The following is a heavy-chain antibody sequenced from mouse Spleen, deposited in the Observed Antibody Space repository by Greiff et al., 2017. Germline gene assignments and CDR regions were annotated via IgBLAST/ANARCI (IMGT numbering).Heavy chain of an antibody. CDR1: GYTFTSYW. CDR3: TRELYYSLDY. V-gene: IGHV1S22*01. Sequence: LQQPGSELVRPGASVKLSCKASGYTFTSYWMHWVKQRHGQGLEWIGNIYPGSGSTNYDEKFKSKGTLTVDTSSSTAYMHLSSLTSEDSAVYYCTRELYYSLDYWGQGTTLTVSS. D-gene: IGHD1-1*01. J-gene: IGHJ2*01. CDR2: IYPGSGST.